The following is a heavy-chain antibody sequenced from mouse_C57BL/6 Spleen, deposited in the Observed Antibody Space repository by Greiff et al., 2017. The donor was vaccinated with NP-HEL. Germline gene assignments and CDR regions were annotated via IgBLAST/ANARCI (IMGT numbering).Heavy chain of an antibody. CDR2: ISSGSSSI. V-gene: IGHV5-17*01. CDR1: GFTFSDYG. Sequence: EVHLVESGGGLVKPGGSLKLSCAASGFTFSDYGMHWVRQAPEKGLEWVAYISSGSSSIYYADTVKGRFTLSRDNAKNTLFLQMTSLRSEDTTMYYCARPPGSSWYWYIDVWGTGTTVTVSS. CDR3: ARPPGSSWYWYIDV. D-gene: IGHD1-1*01. J-gene: IGHJ1*03.